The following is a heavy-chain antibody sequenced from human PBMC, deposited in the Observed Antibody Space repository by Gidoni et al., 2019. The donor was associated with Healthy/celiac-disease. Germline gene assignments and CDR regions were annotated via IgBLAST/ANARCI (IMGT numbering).Heavy chain of an antibody. D-gene: IGHD1-26*01. CDR3: AREGWEFSSSGSYFVGFDP. V-gene: IGHV3-21*01. J-gene: IGHJ5*02. CDR1: GLTFRSYS. CDR2: ISSSSSYI. Sequence: EVQLVEPGGGLVKPGGSLRLCCAAPGLTFRSYSMNWVRQAPGEGLERVSSISSSSSYIYDADSVKGRFTISRDNAKNSLYLQMNSLRAEDTAVYYCAREGWEFSSSGSYFVGFDPWGQGTLVTVSS.